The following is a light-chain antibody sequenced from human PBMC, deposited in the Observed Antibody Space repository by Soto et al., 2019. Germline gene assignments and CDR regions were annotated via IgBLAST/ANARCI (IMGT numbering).Light chain of an antibody. CDR3: QQRSNCPST. CDR2: DAS. Sequence: EIVLTQSPATLSLSPGERATLSCRASQSVSGYLAWYQQKPGQAPRLLMYDASNRATGIPARFSGSGSGTDFTLTISSRVPDDFVVDYCQQRSNCPSTFGGGTKVEIK. V-gene: IGKV3-11*01. CDR1: QSVSGY. J-gene: IGKJ4*01.